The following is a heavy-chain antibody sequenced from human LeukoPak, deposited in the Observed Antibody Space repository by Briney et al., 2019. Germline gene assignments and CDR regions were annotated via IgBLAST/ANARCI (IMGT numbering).Heavy chain of an antibody. CDR3: AREGSGRVKTFDY. CDR2: INAGNGNT. J-gene: IGHJ4*02. CDR1: GYTFTSYA. D-gene: IGHD2-15*01. Sequence: ASVKVSCKASGYTFTSYAMHWVRQAPGQRLEWMGWINAGNGNTKYSQKFQGRVTMTTDTSTSTAYMELRSLRSDDTAVYYCAREGSGRVKTFDYWGQGTLVTVSS. V-gene: IGHV1-3*01.